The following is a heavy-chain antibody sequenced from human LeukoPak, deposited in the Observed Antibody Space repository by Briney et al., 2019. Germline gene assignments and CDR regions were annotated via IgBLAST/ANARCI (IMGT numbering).Heavy chain of an antibody. V-gene: IGHV3-23*01. CDR3: ARDRRYSSSWYENYYYYYGMDV. Sequence: PGGSLRLSCAASGSTFSSYGMSWVRQAPGKGLEWVSTISGSNTYYTDSVKGRFTISRDNSKNTLYLQMNSLRAEDTAVYYCARDRRYSSSWYENYYYYYGMDVWGQGTTVTVSS. J-gene: IGHJ6*02. CDR1: GSTFSSYG. CDR2: ISGSNT. D-gene: IGHD6-13*01.